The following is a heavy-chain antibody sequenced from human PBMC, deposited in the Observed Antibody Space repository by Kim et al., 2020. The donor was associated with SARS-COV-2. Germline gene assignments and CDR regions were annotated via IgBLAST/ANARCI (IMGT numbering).Heavy chain of an antibody. J-gene: IGHJ6*02. CDR2: ISAYNGNT. D-gene: IGHD3-22*01. V-gene: IGHV1-18*01. CDR3: ARDSPNGYGDSSEFVVYYYGMDV. CDR1: GYTFTSYG. Sequence: ASVKVSCKASGYTFTSYGISWVRQAPGQGLEWMGWISAYNGNTNYAQKLQGRVTMTTDTSTSTAYMELRSLRSDDTAVYYCARDSPNGYGDSSEFVVYYYGMDVWGQGTTVTVSS.